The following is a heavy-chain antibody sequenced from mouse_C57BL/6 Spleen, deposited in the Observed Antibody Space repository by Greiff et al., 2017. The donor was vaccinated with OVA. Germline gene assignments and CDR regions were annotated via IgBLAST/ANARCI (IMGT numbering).Heavy chain of an antibody. CDR1: GYAFSSSW. CDR2: IYPGDGDT. J-gene: IGHJ3*01. CDR3: AREENDYDWFAY. Sequence: VQRVESGPELVKPGASVKISCKASGYAFSSSWMNWVKQRPGKGLEWIGRIYPGDGDTNYNGKFKGKATLTADKSSSTAYMQLSSLTSEDSAVYFCAREENDYDWFAYWGQGTLVTVSA. V-gene: IGHV1-82*01. D-gene: IGHD2-4*01.